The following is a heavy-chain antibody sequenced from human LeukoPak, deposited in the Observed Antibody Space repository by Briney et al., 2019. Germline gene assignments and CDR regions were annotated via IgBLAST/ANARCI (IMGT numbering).Heavy chain of an antibody. Sequence: SETLSLTCTVSGGSISNYYWSWIRQPPGKGLEWIGYIYYNGNTNYNPSLKSRVTISVDTSKNQFSLKLSSVTAADTAAYFCARHMNTGTFPLDVWGQGTTVTVSS. CDR2: IYYNGNT. D-gene: IGHD1-26*01. J-gene: IGHJ6*02. CDR3: ARHMNTGTFPLDV. V-gene: IGHV4-59*08. CDR1: GGSISNYY.